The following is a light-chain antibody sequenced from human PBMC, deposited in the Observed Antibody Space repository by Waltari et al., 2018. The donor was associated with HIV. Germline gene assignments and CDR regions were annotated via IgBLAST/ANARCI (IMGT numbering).Light chain of an antibody. Sequence: QSVLTQPPSVSAAPGQKVTISCSGSSSNIWRNYVSWYQQLPGAAPNRLIYDNTARPSGIPDRCAGSKSGTSATRGITGLQTGDEADYYCGTWDSSLGGWVFGGGTKLAVL. V-gene: IGLV1-51*01. CDR2: DNT. J-gene: IGLJ3*02. CDR3: GTWDSSLGGWV. CDR1: SSNIWRNY.